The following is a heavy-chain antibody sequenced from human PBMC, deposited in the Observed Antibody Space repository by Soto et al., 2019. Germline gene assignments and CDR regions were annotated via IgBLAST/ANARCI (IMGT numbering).Heavy chain of an antibody. D-gene: IGHD2-2*01. CDR1: GGSISSSSYY. CDR3: ARLTLYCSSTSCPINWFDP. V-gene: IGHV4-39*01. J-gene: IGHJ5*02. CDR2: IYYSGST. Sequence: QLQLQESGPGLVKPSETLSLTCTVSGGSISSSSYYWGWIRQPPGKGLEWIGSIYYSGSTYYNPSLKSRVTISVETSRNQFSLKLSSVTAADTAVYYCARLTLYCSSTSCPINWFDPWGQGTLVTVSS.